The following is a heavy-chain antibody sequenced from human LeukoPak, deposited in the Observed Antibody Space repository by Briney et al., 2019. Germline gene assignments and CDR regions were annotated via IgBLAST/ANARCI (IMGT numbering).Heavy chain of an antibody. J-gene: IGHJ4*02. Sequence: GGSLRLSCEGSGLTFSSHWMTWVRQAPGKGLEWVANIKQDGSEKYYVDSVKGRFTISRDNAKNSLYLQMNSLRAEDTAVYYCARPLDSSNNYFDYWGQGTLVTVSA. CDR1: GLTFSSHW. CDR2: IKQDGSEK. CDR3: ARPLDSSNNYFDY. D-gene: IGHD6-13*01. V-gene: IGHV3-7*01.